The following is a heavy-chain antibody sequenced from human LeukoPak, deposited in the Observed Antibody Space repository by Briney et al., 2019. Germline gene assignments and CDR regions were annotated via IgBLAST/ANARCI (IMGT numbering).Heavy chain of an antibody. J-gene: IGHJ1*01. CDR1: GFTFSRYW. CDR3: ARAPSEVGGYPEYFRH. Sequence: GGSLRLSCEASGFTFSRYWMHWVRQAPGKGLVWVSRIKSDGKTNYADSAKGRITISRDNAKHTVSLQMDSLGAEDTGVYYCARAPSEVGGYPEYFRHWGQGTLVTVSS. CDR2: IKSDGKT. D-gene: IGHD2-15*01. V-gene: IGHV3-74*01.